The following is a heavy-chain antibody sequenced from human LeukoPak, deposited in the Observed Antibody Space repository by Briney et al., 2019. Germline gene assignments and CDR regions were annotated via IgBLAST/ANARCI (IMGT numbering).Heavy chain of an antibody. V-gene: IGHV1-18*01. D-gene: IGHD6-13*01. J-gene: IGHJ6*02. CDR1: GYTFTSYG. Sequence: GASVTVSCKASGYTFTSYGISWVRQAPGQGLEWMGWIGAYNGNTNYAQKLQGRVTMTTDTSTSTAYMELRSLRSDDTAVYYCARGPAGSYYYGMDVWGQGTTVTVSS. CDR3: ARGPAGSYYYGMDV. CDR2: IGAYNGNT.